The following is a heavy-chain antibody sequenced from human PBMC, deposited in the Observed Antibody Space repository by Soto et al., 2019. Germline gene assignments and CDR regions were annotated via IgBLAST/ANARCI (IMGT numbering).Heavy chain of an antibody. D-gene: IGHD3-22*01. Sequence: SETLSLTCTVSGGSISSGGYYWSWIRQHPGKGLEWIGYIYYSGSTYYNPSLKSRVTISVDTSKNQFSLKLSSVTAADTAVYYCARMGIYYYDSSGPYYFDYWGQGTLVTVSS. CDR1: GGSISSGGYY. CDR2: IYYSGST. J-gene: IGHJ4*02. V-gene: IGHV4-31*03. CDR3: ARMGIYYYDSSGPYYFDY.